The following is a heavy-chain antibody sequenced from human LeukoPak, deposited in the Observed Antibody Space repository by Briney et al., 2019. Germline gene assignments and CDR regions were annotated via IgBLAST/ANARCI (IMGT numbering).Heavy chain of an antibody. CDR3: AKDRLGAYDILDYYYYGMDV. V-gene: IGHV3-43D*03. CDR1: GFTFDDYA. D-gene: IGHD3-9*01. Sequence: GGSLRLSCAASGFTFDDYAMHWVRQAPGKGLEWVSLISWDGGSTYYADSVKGRFTISRDNSKNSLYLQMNSLRAEDTALYYCAKDRLGAYDILDYYYYGMDVWGQGTTVTVSS. CDR2: ISWDGGST. J-gene: IGHJ6*02.